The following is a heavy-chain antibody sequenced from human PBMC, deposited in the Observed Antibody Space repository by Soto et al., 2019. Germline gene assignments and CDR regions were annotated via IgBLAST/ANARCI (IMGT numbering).Heavy chain of an antibody. D-gene: IGHD2-2*02. CDR1: GFSLSTSGMR. CDR3: VRNTDY. Sequence: SGPTLVNPTQTLTLTCTFSGFSLSTSGMRVSWIRQPPGKALEWLARIDWDDDEFYSASLKTRLTISKDTSKNQVVLIMTNMEPVDTATYYCVRNTDYWGQGTLVTVSS. CDR2: IDWDDDE. J-gene: IGHJ4*02. V-gene: IGHV2-70*04.